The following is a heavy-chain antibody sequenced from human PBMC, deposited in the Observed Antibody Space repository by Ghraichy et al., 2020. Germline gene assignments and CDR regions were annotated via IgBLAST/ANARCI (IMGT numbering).Heavy chain of an antibody. CDR3: ARGGRFLEWLSHGMDV. Sequence: GSLNISCAASGFTFSSFSMNWVRQAPGKGLEWVSSISTSNSYKYYADSVKGRFTISRDNAKNSLDLQMNSLRADDSAVYYCARGGRFLEWLSHGMDVWGQGTTVTVSS. CDR2: ISTSNSYK. CDR1: GFTFSSFS. V-gene: IGHV3-21*01. D-gene: IGHD3-3*01. J-gene: IGHJ6*02.